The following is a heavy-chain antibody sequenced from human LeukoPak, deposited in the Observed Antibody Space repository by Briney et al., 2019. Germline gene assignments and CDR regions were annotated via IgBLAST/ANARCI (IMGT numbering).Heavy chain of an antibody. J-gene: IGHJ2*01. CDR3: AKWRGNYWYFDL. V-gene: IGHV3-23*01. CDR2: ISASGGST. D-gene: IGHD4-23*01. CDR1: GFTLSSYG. Sequence: PGGSLRLSCAASGFTLSSYGMSWVRQAPGKGLEWVSAISASGGSTYYADSVKGRFTISRDNSKNTLYLQMNSLRAEDTAVYYCAKWRGNYWYFDLWGRGTLVTVSS.